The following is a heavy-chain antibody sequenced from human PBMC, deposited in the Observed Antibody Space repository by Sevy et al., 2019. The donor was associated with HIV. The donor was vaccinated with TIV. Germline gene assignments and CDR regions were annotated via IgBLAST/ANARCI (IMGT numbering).Heavy chain of an antibody. Sequence: ASVKVSCKASGGTFSSYAISWVRQAPGQGLEWMGRIIPIFGTANYAQKFQGRVTITADESTSTAYMELSSLRSEDTGVYYCARTDYYDSSGYARISYYFDYRGQGTLVTVSS. J-gene: IGHJ4*02. CDR3: ARTDYYDSSGYARISYYFDY. D-gene: IGHD3-22*01. V-gene: IGHV1-69*13. CDR2: IIPIFGTA. CDR1: GGTFSSYA.